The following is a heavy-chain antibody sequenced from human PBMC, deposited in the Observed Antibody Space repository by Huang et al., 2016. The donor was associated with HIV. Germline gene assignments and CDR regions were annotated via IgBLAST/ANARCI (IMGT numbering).Heavy chain of an antibody. J-gene: IGHJ5*02. CDR2: ITQRGRT. Sequence: QVRLDQWGAGLLKPSETLTLTCAVYGDSLSGFFWSWIRQSPGRGLEWIGEITQRGRTNYQPSLKSGVTIAIDTSKKQFSLKLKSVTADDTSTYYCARGRGTSWSFFDTWGQGSFVTVSS. CDR1: GDSLSGFF. D-gene: IGHD2-2*01. CDR3: ARGRGTSWSFFDT. V-gene: IGHV4-34*01.